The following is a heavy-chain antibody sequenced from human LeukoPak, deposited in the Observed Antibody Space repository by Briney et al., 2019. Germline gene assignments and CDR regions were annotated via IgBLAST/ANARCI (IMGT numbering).Heavy chain of an antibody. Sequence: GASVKVSCKASGYTFTSYDINWARQATGQGLEWMGWMNPNSGNTGYAQKFQGRVTITRNTSISTAYMELSSLRSEDTAVYYCARVHYDFWSGYYLFDYWGQGTLVTVSS. V-gene: IGHV1-8*03. CDR1: GYTFTSYD. CDR2: MNPNSGNT. J-gene: IGHJ4*02. CDR3: ARVHYDFWSGYYLFDY. D-gene: IGHD3-3*01.